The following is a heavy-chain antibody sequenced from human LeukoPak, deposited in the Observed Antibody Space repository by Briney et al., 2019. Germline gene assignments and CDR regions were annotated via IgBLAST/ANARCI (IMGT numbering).Heavy chain of an antibody. D-gene: IGHD2-21*02. CDR2: INTNTGNP. CDR1: GYSFTSYA. Sequence: GASVKVSCKASGYSFTSYAMNWVRQAPGQGLEWMGWINTNTGNPTYVQDFTGRFVFSLDTSVSTTYLQISSLKAEDTAVYYCARTARWAYCGGDCSWGQFYFDYWGQGTLVTVSS. J-gene: IGHJ4*02. V-gene: IGHV7-4-1*02. CDR3: ARTARWAYCGGDCSWGQFYFDY.